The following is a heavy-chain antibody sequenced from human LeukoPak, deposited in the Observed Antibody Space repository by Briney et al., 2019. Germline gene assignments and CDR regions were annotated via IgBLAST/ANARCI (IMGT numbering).Heavy chain of an antibody. Sequence: SQTLSLTCAISGDSVSSNDAAWNWIRQSPSRGLEWLGRTYYRSKWCNDYALSVKSRIGINSDTSKNQFSLQLNSLTPEDTGVYHCARGWGLDVWGEGTTVTVSS. CDR3: ARGWGLDV. J-gene: IGHJ6*04. V-gene: IGHV6-1*01. CDR1: GDSVSSNDAA. CDR2: TYYRSKWCN. D-gene: IGHD2-21*02.